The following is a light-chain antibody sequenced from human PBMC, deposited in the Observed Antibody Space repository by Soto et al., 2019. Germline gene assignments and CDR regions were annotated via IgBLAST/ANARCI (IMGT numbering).Light chain of an antibody. CDR1: QDISNY. V-gene: IGKV1-33*01. Sequence: DIQMTQSPSSLSASVGDRGTITCQATQDISNYLNWYQHKPGKAPKLLIYDASNLETGVPSRFSGSGSGTDFTFTISSLQPEDIATYYCQQYDNLPLTFGGGTKVDIK. CDR3: QQYDNLPLT. CDR2: DAS. J-gene: IGKJ4*01.